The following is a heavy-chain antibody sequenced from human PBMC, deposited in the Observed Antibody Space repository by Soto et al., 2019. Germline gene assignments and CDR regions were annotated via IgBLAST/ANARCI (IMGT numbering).Heavy chain of an antibody. CDR1: GFTFTRSA. Sequence: SVKVSCKASGFTFTRSAVQWVRQARGQRLEWIGWIVVGSGNTIYAQKFQERVTISRDMSTSTAYMELSSLRSEDTAVYYCAAAAGGYYYGMDVWGQGTTVTVSS. V-gene: IGHV1-58*01. CDR2: IVVGSGNT. CDR3: AAAAGGYYYGMDV. D-gene: IGHD1-26*01. J-gene: IGHJ6*02.